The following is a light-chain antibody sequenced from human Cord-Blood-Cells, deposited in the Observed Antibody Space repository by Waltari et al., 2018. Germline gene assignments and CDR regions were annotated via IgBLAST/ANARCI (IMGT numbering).Light chain of an antibody. V-gene: IGLV2-14*01. CDR2: DVS. CDR3: CSYTSSSTNWV. Sequence: QSALTQPASVSGSPGQSITISCTGTSSDVGGYNYVSWYQKHPGKAPRLMIYDVSNRPSVVSNCFSGSQSGDTASLPISGLQADDEADYYYCSYTSSSTNWVFGGGTKLTVL. J-gene: IGLJ3*02. CDR1: SSDVGGYNY.